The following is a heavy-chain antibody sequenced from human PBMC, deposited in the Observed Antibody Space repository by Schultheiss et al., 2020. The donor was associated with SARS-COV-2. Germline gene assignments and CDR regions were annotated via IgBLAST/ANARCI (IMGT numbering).Heavy chain of an antibody. CDR1: GFTFSSYG. Sequence: GGSLRLSCAASGFTFSSYGMHWVRQAPGKGLEWVAVIWYDGSNKYYADSVKGRFTISRDISKNTLYLQMNSLRAEDTAIYYCAKGVSSSLTPDAFDIWGQGTMVTVSS. D-gene: IGHD6-13*01. CDR2: IWYDGSNK. V-gene: IGHV3-33*06. CDR3: AKGVSSSLTPDAFDI. J-gene: IGHJ3*02.